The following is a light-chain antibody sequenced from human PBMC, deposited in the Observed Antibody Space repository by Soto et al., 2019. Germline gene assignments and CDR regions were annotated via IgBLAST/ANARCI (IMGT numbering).Light chain of an antibody. CDR3: QQYGSSRWT. CDR1: QSVSSN. V-gene: IGKV3-20*01. Sequence: EIVMTQSPATLSVSPGEGVTLSCRASQSVSSNLAWYQQKPGQAPRLLIYGASSRATGIPDRFSGSGSGTDFTLTISRLEPEDFAVYYCQQYGSSRWTFGQGTKVDIK. J-gene: IGKJ1*01. CDR2: GAS.